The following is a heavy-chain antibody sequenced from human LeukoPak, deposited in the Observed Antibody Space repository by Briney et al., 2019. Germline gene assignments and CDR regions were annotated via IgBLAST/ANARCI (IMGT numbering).Heavy chain of an antibody. D-gene: IGHD4-23*01. CDR1: GGSISSSNYY. CDR3: ARGRGYGGNFDY. V-gene: IGHV4-31*03. J-gene: IGHJ4*02. Sequence: SETLSLTCTVSGGSISSSNYYWSWIRQHPGKGLEWIGYIYYSGSTYYNPSLKSRVTISVDTSKNQFSLKLSSVTAADTAVYYCARGRGYGGNFDYWGQGTLVTVSS. CDR2: IYYSGST.